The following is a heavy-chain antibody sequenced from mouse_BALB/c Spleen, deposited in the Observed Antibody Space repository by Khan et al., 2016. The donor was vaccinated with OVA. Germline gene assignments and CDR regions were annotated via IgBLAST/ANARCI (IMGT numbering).Heavy chain of an antibody. CDR3: ARSTYRYAFAY. J-gene: IGHJ3*01. CDR1: GDSITSGY. Sequence: EVQLQESGPSLVKPSQTLSLTCSVTGDSITSGYWSWIRKFPGNKLEYMGYMIYTGYTYYNPSLQSRISITRHTSKNQYYLQLNSVTTEDTATYYCARSTYRYAFAYWGQGTLVTVSA. CDR2: MIYTGYT. V-gene: IGHV3-8*02. D-gene: IGHD2-14*01.